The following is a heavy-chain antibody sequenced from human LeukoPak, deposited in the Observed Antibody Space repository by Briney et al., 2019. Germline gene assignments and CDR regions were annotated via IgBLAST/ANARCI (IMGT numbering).Heavy chain of an antibody. J-gene: IGHJ6*02. D-gene: IGHD3-10*01. CDR2: INPSGGST. CDR3: ARVSKYYYGSGSYSPYYYYGMDV. Sequence: GASVKVSCKASGYTFTSYYMHWVRQAPGQGLEWMGIINPSGGSTSYAQKFQGRVTMTRDTSTSTVYMELSSLRSEDTAVYYCARVSKYYYGSGSYSPYYYYGMDVWGQGTKVTVSS. V-gene: IGHV1-46*01. CDR1: GYTFTSYY.